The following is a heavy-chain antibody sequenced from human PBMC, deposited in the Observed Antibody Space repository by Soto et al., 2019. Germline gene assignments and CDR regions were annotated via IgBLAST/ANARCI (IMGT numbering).Heavy chain of an antibody. CDR3: ASFPGSTYGDYGGGINY. CDR2: VHYSGST. D-gene: IGHD4-17*01. V-gene: IGHV4-39*01. J-gene: IGHJ4*02. CDR1: GGSISGSSYY. Sequence: ASETLSLTCTVSGGSISGSSYYWGWIRQPPGKGLECIGSVHYSGSTDYNPSLKSRVTISVDTSKNQFSLKLTSVTAADTAVYFCASFPGSTYGDYGGGINYWGQGTLVTVSS.